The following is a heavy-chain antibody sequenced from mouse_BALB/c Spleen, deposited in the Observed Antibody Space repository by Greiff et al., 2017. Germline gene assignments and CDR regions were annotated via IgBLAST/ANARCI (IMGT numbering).Heavy chain of an antibody. CDR1: GYTFTSYW. Sequence: QVQLQQPGAELVRPGASVKLSCKASGYTFTSYWINWVKQRPGQGLEWIGNIYPSDSYTNYNQKFKDKATLTVDKSSSTAYMQLSSPTSEDSAVYYCTREDGYYVGLDYWGQGTTLTVSS. J-gene: IGHJ2*01. CDR2: IYPSDSYT. V-gene: IGHV1-69*02. CDR3: TREDGYYVGLDY. D-gene: IGHD2-3*01.